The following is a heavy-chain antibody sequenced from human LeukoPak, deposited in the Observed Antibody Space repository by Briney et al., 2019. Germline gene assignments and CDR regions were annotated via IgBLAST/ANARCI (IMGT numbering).Heavy chain of an antibody. CDR3: ARQSTPYGNFDY. J-gene: IGHJ4*02. CDR2: LGTAGDT. CDR1: GFTLSNYA. V-gene: IGHV3-13*01. D-gene: IGHD3-10*01. Sequence: GGSLRLSCAASGFTLSNYAMHWVRQPAGEGLEWVSALGTAGDTFYPGSVKGRFTISRDNAKKSLFLQMNSLRAEDTAIYYCARQSTPYGNFDYWGQGTLVTVSS.